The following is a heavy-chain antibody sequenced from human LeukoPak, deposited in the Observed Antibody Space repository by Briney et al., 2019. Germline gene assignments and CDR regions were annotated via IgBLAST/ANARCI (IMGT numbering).Heavy chain of an antibody. J-gene: IGHJ3*01. CDR1: GFSLETYG. CDR3: VRAYCSASDCFDAFDL. Sequence: GGSLRLSCVASGFSLETYGMHWVRQAPGKGLEWLTVASFDSSHKSYADSVKGRFSIPRDNSANTVFLQMNSLRSEDTAVYHCVRAYCSASDCFDAFDLWGQGTLVRVSS. D-gene: IGHD2-15*01. V-gene: IGHV3-30*03. CDR2: ASFDSSHK.